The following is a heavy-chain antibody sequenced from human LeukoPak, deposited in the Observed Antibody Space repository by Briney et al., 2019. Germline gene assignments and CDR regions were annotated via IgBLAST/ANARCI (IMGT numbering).Heavy chain of an antibody. V-gene: IGHV5-51*01. CDR1: GYSFTSSW. CDR2: IYPADSDT. J-gene: IGHJ3*02. D-gene: IGHD1-26*01. Sequence: GESLKISCKGSGYSFTSSWIGWVRQMPGKGLEWLGIIYPADSDTRYSPSFQGQVTISADKSTSTAYLQCSSLKASDTAMYYCARSGGHDAFDIWGQGTMVTVSS. CDR3: ARSGGHDAFDI.